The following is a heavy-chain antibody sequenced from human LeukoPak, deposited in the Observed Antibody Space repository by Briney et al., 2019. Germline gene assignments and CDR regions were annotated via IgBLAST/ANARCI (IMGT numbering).Heavy chain of an antibody. CDR2: IRYDGSNK. D-gene: IGHD3-10*01. CDR1: GFTFSSYG. J-gene: IGHJ4*02. V-gene: IGHV3-30*02. Sequence: PGGSLRLSCAASGFTFSSYGMHWVRQAPGQGLGWVAFIRYDGSNKYYADSVKGRFTISRDNSKNTLYLQMNSLRAEDTAVYYCASDTRTVYYSSGSYYALDYWGQGTLVTVSS. CDR3: ASDTRTVYYSSGSYYALDY.